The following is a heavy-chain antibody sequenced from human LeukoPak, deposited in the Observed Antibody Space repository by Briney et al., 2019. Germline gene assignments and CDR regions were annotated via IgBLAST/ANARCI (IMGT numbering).Heavy chain of an antibody. J-gene: IGHJ3*02. D-gene: IGHD2-2*01. CDR1: GGSISSGSYY. CDR3: ARAGDIVVVPAAISAFDI. Sequence: SQTLSLTCTVSGGSISSGSYYWSWIRQPAGKGLEWIGRIYTSGSTNYNPSLKSRVTISVETSKNQFSLKLRSVTAADTAVYYCARAGDIVVVPAAISAFDIWGQGTMVTVSS. CDR2: IYTSGST. V-gene: IGHV4-61*02.